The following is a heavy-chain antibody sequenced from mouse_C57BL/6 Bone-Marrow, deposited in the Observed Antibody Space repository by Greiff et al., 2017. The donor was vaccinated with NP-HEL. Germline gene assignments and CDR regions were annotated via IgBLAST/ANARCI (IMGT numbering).Heavy chain of an antibody. J-gene: IGHJ3*01. CDR2: ISYDGSN. Sequence: EVKLMESGPGLVKPSQSLSLTCSVTGYSITSGYYWNWIRQFPGNKLEWMGYISYDGSNNYNPSLKNRISITRDTSKNQFFLKLNSVTTEDTATYYCAREYYWFAYWGQGTLVTVSA. CDR3: AREYYWFAY. D-gene: IGHD1-1*01. CDR1: GYSITSGYY. V-gene: IGHV3-6*01.